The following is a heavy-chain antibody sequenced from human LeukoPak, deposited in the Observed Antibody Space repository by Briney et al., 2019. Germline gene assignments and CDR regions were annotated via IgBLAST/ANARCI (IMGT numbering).Heavy chain of an antibody. Sequence: SETLSLTCTVSGASITSGGYSWTWIRQSPGKGLEWIGYIYYGGNTFYTPSLKSRDTISLDTANNEFSLRLPSLPAAATAVYYCARGSRGTGYWFDPWGQGTLVTVSS. CDR1: GASITSGGYS. D-gene: IGHD1-26*01. V-gene: IGHV4-30-4*07. CDR3: ARGSRGTGYWFDP. CDR2: IYYGGNT. J-gene: IGHJ5*02.